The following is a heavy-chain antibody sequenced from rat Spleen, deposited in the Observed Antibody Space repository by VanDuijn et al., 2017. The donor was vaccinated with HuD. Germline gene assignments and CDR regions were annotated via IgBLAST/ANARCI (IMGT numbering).Heavy chain of an antibody. CDR3: ARHDSSSGYFDY. J-gene: IGHJ2*01. CDR1: GFTFNDYY. V-gene: IGHV5-7*01. D-gene: IGHD1-2*01. CDR2: INYYGSST. Sequence: EVQLVESGGGLVQPGRSLKLSCAASGFTFNDYYMAWVRQAPTKGLEWVASINYYGSSTYYRDSVKGRFTISRDNAKNTQYLQMDSLMSEDTDTYDCARHDSSSGYFDYGGQGVMVTVSS.